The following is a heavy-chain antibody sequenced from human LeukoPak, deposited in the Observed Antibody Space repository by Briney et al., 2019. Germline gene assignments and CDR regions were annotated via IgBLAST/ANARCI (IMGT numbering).Heavy chain of an antibody. J-gene: IGHJ6*02. Sequence: PSETLSLTCTVSGGSISSYYWSWIRQPPGKGQEWIGYIYYSGSTNYNPSLRSRVTISVDTSKNQFSLDLRSVTAADTAVYYCARGPHYHDSSGYSPSYSYAMDVWGQGTTVTVSS. CDR1: GGSISSYY. D-gene: IGHD3-22*01. CDR2: IYYSGST. V-gene: IGHV4-59*01. CDR3: ARGPHYHDSSGYSPSYSYAMDV.